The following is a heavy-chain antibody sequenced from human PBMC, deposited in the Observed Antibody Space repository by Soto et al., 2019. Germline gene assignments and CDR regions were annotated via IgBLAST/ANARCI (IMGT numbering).Heavy chain of an antibody. CDR1: GYTFTGYY. D-gene: IGHD3-9*01. J-gene: IGHJ3*02. Sequence: GASVKGSCKASGYTFTGYYMHWVRQAPGQGLEWMGWINPNSGGTNYAQKFQGWVTMTRDTSISTAYMELSRLRSDDTAVYYCASAAYDILTGSVAFDIWRQRTMVTVS. V-gene: IGHV1-2*04. CDR3: ASAAYDILTGSVAFDI. CDR2: INPNSGGT.